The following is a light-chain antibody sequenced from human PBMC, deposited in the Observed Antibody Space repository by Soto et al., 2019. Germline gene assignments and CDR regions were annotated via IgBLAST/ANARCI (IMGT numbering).Light chain of an antibody. V-gene: IGLV1-40*01. J-gene: IGLJ2*01. CDR2: SNN. CDR1: SSNFGAGYD. CDR3: QSFDSSLTGSV. Sequence: QSVLTQPPSVSVAPGQRVTISCTGSSSNFGAGYDVHWYQHLPGTAPKLLIYSNNNRPSGVPDRFSGSKSGTSASLAITGLQAEDEADYYCQSFDSSLTGSVFGGGTKLTVL.